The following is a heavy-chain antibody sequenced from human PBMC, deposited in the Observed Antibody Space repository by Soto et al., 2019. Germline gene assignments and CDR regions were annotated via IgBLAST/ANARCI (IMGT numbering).Heavy chain of an antibody. Sequence: EVQLVESGGDLVQRGGPLRLSCAASGFPFSSYWMHWVRHSPWKGLDWVARISGDGVTTYYADSVTGRFTVFRTNDKNSLSLQISGLRAEDTAVYYCAREYYGLLTGYYTDYWGQGTLVSVSS. D-gene: IGHD3-9*01. V-gene: IGHV3-74*01. CDR1: GFPFSSYW. CDR3: AREYYGLLTGYYTDY. J-gene: IGHJ4*02. CDR2: ISGDGVTT.